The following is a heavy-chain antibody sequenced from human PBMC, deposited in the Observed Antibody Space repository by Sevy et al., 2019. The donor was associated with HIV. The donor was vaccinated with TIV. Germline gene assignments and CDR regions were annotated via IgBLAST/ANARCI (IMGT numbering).Heavy chain of an antibody. V-gene: IGHV3-15*01. CDR3: TRGYCSGGSCYVLGY. Sequence: GGSLRLSCEASGFTFSNAWMSWVRQAPGKGLEWVGRIKSKTDGGTTDYAAPVKGRFTIFRDDSKNTLYLQMNSLKTEDTAVYYCTRGYCSGGSCYVLGYWGQGTLVTVSS. D-gene: IGHD2-15*01. CDR2: IKSKTDGGTT. J-gene: IGHJ4*02. CDR1: GFTFSNAW.